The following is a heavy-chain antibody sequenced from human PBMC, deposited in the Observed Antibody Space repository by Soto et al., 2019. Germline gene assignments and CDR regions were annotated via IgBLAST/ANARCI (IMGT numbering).Heavy chain of an antibody. V-gene: IGHV1-18*04. CDR3: ATHKEFLDSSRYHH. D-gene: IGHD3-22*01. Sequence: ASVKVSCKASGYTFTGYGIHWVRQVPGQGLEWMGWISAYKGDTNYAQKLQGRVTMTTDTSINTAYMELRSLRSDDTAVYFCATHKEFLDSSRYHHWGQGTLVTVSS. CDR2: ISAYKGDT. CDR1: GYTFTGYG. J-gene: IGHJ5*02.